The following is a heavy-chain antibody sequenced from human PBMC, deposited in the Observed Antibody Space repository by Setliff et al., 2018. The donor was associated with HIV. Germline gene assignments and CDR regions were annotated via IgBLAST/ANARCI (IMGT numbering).Heavy chain of an antibody. J-gene: IGHJ4*02. CDR1: GYTFSNYV. CDR2: IDPNSGDT. CDR3: ASLGYSYGPDFDY. V-gene: IGHV1-2*02. D-gene: IGHD5-18*01. Sequence: ASVKVSCKASGYTFSNYVMQWVRQAPGQRLEWMGWIDPNSGDTNYAQKFQGRVTITSDTSVSTAYMELSSLRSEDTAVYYCASLGYSYGPDFDYWGQGTLVTVSS.